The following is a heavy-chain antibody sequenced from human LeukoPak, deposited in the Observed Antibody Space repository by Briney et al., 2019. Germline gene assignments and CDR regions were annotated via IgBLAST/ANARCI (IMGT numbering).Heavy chain of an antibody. J-gene: IGHJ4*02. V-gene: IGHV4-59*01. CDR2: IFYSGST. CDR3: ARAVSSIFGVVTPFDY. D-gene: IGHD3-3*01. Sequence: SETLSLTCTVSGCSISSYYWSWIRQPPGKGLEWIGYIFYSGSTNYNPSLKSRVTISVDMPKNQFSLRLSSVTAADTAVYYCARAVSSIFGVVTPFDYWGQGTLVTVSS. CDR1: GCSISSYY.